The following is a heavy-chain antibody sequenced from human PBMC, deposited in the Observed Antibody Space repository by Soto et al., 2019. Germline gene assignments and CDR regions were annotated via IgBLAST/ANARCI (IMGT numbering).Heavy chain of an antibody. CDR3: AGGGGDWCGIDP. Sequence: QVQLQESGPGLVKPSGTLSLTCAVSGGSITNSKGWSWVRQPPGKGLEWIGEIYHSETTNYTPSLKSLGTTSADKSKHQSSLKLSSVTAADTAVHSCAGGGGDWCGIDPWGHGTLVTVSS. V-gene: IGHV4-4*02. D-gene: IGHD2-21*02. J-gene: IGHJ5*02. CDR2: IYHSETT. CDR1: GGSITNSKG.